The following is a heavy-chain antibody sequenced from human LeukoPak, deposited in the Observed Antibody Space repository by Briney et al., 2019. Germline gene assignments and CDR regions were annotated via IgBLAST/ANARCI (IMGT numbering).Heavy chain of an antibody. CDR1: GFTFSSYA. V-gene: IGHV3-23*01. J-gene: IGHJ3*02. D-gene: IGHD3-3*01. Sequence: GGSLRLXCAASGFTFSSYAMSWVRQAPGKELEWVSAISGSGGSTYYADSVKGRFTISRDNSKNTLYLQMNSLRAEDTAVYYCAKSSGVTIFGVVDNAFDIWGQGTMVTVSS. CDR3: AKSSGVTIFGVVDNAFDI. CDR2: ISGSGGST.